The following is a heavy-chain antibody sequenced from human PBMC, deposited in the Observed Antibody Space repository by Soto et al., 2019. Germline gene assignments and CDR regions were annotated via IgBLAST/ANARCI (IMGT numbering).Heavy chain of an antibody. D-gene: IGHD2-8*02. J-gene: IGHJ4*02. V-gene: IGHV4-30-4*01. CDR1: GGSISSGDYY. Sequence: PSETLSLTCTVSGGSISSGDYYWSWIRQPPGKGLEWIGYIYYSGSTYYNPSLKSRVTISVDTSKNQFSLKLTSVTAADTAVYYCARDKITGRFDYWGQGTLVTVSS. CDR2: IYYSGST. CDR3: ARDKITGRFDY.